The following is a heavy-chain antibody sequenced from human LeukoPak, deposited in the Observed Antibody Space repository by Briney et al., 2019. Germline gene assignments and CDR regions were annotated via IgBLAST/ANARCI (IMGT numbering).Heavy chain of an antibody. J-gene: IGHJ4*02. CDR3: ARGPDYDILTGYSY. Sequence: SETLSLTCTVSGGSISSYYWSWIRQPPGKGLEWIGYIYYSGSTNYNPSLKSRVTISVDTSKNQFSLKLSSVTAADTAVYYCARGPDYDILTGYSYWGQGTLVTVSS. CDR2: IYYSGST. CDR1: GGSISSYY. D-gene: IGHD3-9*01. V-gene: IGHV4-59*01.